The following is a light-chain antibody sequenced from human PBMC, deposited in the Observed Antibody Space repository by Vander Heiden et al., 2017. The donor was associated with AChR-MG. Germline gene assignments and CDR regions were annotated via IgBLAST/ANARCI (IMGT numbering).Light chain of an antibody. Sequence: SYVPTQPPSVSVAPGQPARIPCGGNNLGRTRVHWYQQNPGPAPVLVVHDDSDRPSGNPERLSGSKSGNTATLTISRVGAGEEADYYCQLWDSSSDNHWVFGGGTKVTVL. J-gene: IGLJ3*02. CDR2: DDS. V-gene: IGLV3-21*02. CDR1: NLGRTR. CDR3: QLWDSSSDNHWV.